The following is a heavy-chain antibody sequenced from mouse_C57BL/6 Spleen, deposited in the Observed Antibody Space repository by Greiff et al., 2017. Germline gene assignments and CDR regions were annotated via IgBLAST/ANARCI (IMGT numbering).Heavy chain of an antibody. J-gene: IGHJ2*01. CDR2: ISDGGSYT. CDR3: ARENWDYFDY. CDR1: GFTFSSYA. D-gene: IGHD4-1*01. V-gene: IGHV5-4*01. Sequence: EVQLVESGGGLVKPGGSLKLSCAASGFTFSSYAMSWVRQTPEKRLEWVATISDGGSYTYYPDNVKGRFTISRDNAKNNLYLQMSHLKSEDTAMYYCARENWDYFDYWGQGTTLTVSS.